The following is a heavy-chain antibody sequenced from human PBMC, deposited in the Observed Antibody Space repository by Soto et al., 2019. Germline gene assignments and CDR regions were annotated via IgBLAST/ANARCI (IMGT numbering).Heavy chain of an antibody. J-gene: IGHJ6*02. CDR2: IIPIFGTA. CDR1: GGTFSSYA. CDR3: ARTAGTNWNYYYYYYGMDV. Sequence: SVKVSCKASGGTFSSYAISWVRQAPGQGLEWMGGIIPIFGTANYAQKFQGRVTITADESTSTAYMELSSLRSEDTAVYYCARTAGTNWNYYYYYYGMDVWGQGTTVTVSS. D-gene: IGHD1-7*01. V-gene: IGHV1-69*13.